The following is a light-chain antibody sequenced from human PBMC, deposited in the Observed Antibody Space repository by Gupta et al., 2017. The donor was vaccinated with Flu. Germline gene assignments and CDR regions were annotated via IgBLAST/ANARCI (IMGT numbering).Light chain of an antibody. CDR1: NRIGTF. J-gene: IGKJ3*01. CDR2: DAS. Sequence: VFKPSPANLSLSPGERATLSCRASNRIGTFLAWYQHKTGLAPRRLIHDASKRASGVPARFSGSGSATDFTLIISSLEPEDLAVYFCQQRSNWSPPFTFGPGTKVEI. V-gene: IGKV3-11*01. CDR3: QQRSNWSPPFT.